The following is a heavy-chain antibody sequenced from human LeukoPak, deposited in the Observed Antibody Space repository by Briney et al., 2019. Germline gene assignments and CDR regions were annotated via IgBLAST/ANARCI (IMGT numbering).Heavy chain of an antibody. J-gene: IGHJ4*02. Sequence: PGGSLRLSCAASGFTFSSYSMNWVRQAPGKGLEWVSSISSSSSYIYYADSVKGRFTISRDNAKNSLYLQMNSLRAEDTAVYYCARGPTVTYNLDYWGQGTLVTVSS. CDR1: GFTFSSYS. CDR3: ARGPTVTYNLDY. D-gene: IGHD4-17*01. CDR2: ISSSSSYI. V-gene: IGHV3-21*01.